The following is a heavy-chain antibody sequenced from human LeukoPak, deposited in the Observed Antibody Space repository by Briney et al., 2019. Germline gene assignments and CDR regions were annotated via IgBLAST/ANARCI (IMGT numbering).Heavy chain of an antibody. J-gene: IGHJ4*02. D-gene: IGHD3-16*01. V-gene: IGHV4-39*01. CDR1: GGSISSSRYY. Sequence: PSETLSLTCTVSGGSISSSRYYWGWIRQPPGKGLEWIGSIYYSGSTYYNPSLKSRVTISVDTSKNQFSLKLSSVTAADTAVYYCATLGDYVWGSSKDYWGQGTLVTVSS. CDR3: ATLGDYVWGSSKDY. CDR2: IYYSGST.